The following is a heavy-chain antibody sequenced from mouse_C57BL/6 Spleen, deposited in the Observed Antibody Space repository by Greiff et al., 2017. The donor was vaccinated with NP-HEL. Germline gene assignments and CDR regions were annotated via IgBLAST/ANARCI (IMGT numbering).Heavy chain of an antibody. Sequence: QVQLQQSGPELVKPGASVKISCKASGYAFSSSWMNWVKQRPGKGLEWIGRIYPGDGDTNYNGKFKGKATLTADKSSSTAYMQLRSLTSEDSAVYFWARGRYDSDLDYWGQGTTLTVSS. CDR3: ARGRYDSDLDY. CDR1: GYAFSSSW. CDR2: IYPGDGDT. J-gene: IGHJ2*01. V-gene: IGHV1-82*01. D-gene: IGHD2-4*01.